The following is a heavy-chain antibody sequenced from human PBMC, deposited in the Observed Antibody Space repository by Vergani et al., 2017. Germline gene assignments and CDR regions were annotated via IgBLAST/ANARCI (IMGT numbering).Heavy chain of an antibody. CDR2: ISYDGSNK. Sequence: QVQLVESGGGVVQPGRSLRLSCAASGFTFSSYGMHWVRQAPGKGLEWVAGISYDGSNKYYADSVKGRFTISRDNSKNTLYLQMNSLRAEDTAVYYCAKDPVGFGELLYPGYWGQGTLVTVSS. CDR1: GFTFSSYG. V-gene: IGHV3-30*18. J-gene: IGHJ4*02. D-gene: IGHD3-10*01. CDR3: AKDPVGFGELLYPGY.